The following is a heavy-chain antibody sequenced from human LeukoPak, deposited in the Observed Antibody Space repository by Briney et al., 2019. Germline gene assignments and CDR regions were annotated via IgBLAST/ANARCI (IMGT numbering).Heavy chain of an antibody. CDR3: ASRMDYGGGGTKESWFDP. CDR1: GYTFTSYD. J-gene: IGHJ5*02. D-gene: IGHD4/OR15-4a*01. CDR2: MNPNSGNT. Sequence: ASVKVSCKASGYTFTSYDINWVRQATGQGLEWMRWMNPNSGNTGYAQKFQGRVTMTRNTSISTAYMELSSLRSEDTAVYYCASRMDYGGGGTKESWFDPWGQGTLVTVSS. V-gene: IGHV1-8*01.